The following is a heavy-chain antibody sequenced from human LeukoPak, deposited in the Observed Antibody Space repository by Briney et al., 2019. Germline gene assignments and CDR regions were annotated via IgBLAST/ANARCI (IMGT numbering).Heavy chain of an antibody. V-gene: IGHV4-59*12. D-gene: IGHD3-10*01. Sequence: YSGSTNYNPSLKSRVTMSVDTSKNQFSLKLSSVTAADTAVYYCASRLTMVRGVIATGAFDIWGQGTMVTVSS. J-gene: IGHJ3*02. CDR3: ASRLTMVRGVIATGAFDI. CDR2: YSGST.